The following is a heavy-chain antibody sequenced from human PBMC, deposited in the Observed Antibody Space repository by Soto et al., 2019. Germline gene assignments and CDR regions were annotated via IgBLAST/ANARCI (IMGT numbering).Heavy chain of an antibody. J-gene: IGHJ4*02. D-gene: IGHD3-22*01. V-gene: IGHV3-21*01. CDR1: GFTFSSYS. CDR3: ARKEYYYDSSGYSSFDY. Sequence: GGSLRLSCAASGFTFSSYSMNWVRQAPGKGLEWVSSISSSSSYIYYADSVKGRFTISRDNAKNPLYLQMNSLRAEDTAVYYCARKEYYYDSSGYSSFDYWGQGTLVTVSS. CDR2: ISSSSSYI.